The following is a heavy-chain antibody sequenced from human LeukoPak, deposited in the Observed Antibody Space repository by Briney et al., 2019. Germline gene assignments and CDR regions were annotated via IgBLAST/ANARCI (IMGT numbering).Heavy chain of an antibody. J-gene: IGHJ4*02. CDR2: INPNSGGI. CDR1: GYTFTGYY. V-gene: IGHV1-2*02. D-gene: IGHD3-22*01. CDR3: AREGTYYYDSSGLDY. Sequence: ASVKVSYKASGYTFTGYYMHWVRQAPGQGLEWMGWINPNSGGINYAQKFQGRVTMTRDTSISTAYMELSRLRSDDTAVYYCAREGTYYYDSSGLDYWGQGTLVTVSS.